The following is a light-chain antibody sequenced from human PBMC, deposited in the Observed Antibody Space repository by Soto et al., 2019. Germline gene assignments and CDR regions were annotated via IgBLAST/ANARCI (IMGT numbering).Light chain of an antibody. CDR2: DVT. CDR3: CSYAGTYSWV. CDR1: SSDVVAYNF. V-gene: IGLV2-11*01. Sequence: QSVLTQPRSVSGSPGQSVTISCTGTSSDVVAYNFVSWYQHHPGKAPKLIIYDVTERPSGVPDLFSGSKSGNSASVTISGLQTEDAADYYCCSYAGTYSWVFGGGPQLTV. J-gene: IGLJ3*02.